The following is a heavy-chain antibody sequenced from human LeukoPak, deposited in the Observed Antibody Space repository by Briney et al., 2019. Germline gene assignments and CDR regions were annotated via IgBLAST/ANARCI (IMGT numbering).Heavy chain of an antibody. V-gene: IGHV3-33*06. Sequence: QPGGCLRLSCAASGFTFSSYGMHWVRQAPGKGLEWVAVILYDGSNKYYADSVKGRFTISRDNSKNTLYLQMNSLRAEDTAVYYCAKMWQQLVRFAGFDIWGQGTMVTVSS. CDR1: GFTFSSYG. J-gene: IGHJ3*02. CDR3: AKMWQQLVRFAGFDI. D-gene: IGHD6-13*01. CDR2: ILYDGSNK.